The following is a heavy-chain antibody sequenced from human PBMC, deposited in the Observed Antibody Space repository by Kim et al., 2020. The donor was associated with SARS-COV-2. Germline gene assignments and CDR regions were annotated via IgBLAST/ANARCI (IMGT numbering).Heavy chain of an antibody. CDR1: GFTFSSYW. J-gene: IGHJ3*02. D-gene: IGHD3-22*01. V-gene: IGHV3-74*01. CDR3: GRDKYDSSGYNAFDI. CDR2: LNSDGSST. Sequence: GGSLRLSCAASGFTFSSYWMHWVRQAPGKGLVWVSRLNSDGSSTRYADSVKGRFTISRDNAKNTLYLEMNSLRAEDTAVYYCGRDKYDSSGYNAFDIWAKGQWSPSLQ.